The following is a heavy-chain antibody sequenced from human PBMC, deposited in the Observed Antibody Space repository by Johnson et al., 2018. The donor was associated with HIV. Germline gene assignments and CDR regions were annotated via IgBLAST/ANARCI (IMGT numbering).Heavy chain of an antibody. Sequence: QEQLEESGGGLVKPGGSLRLSCAASGFTFSDYYMSWIRQAPGKGLEWVSYISSSGSTIYYADSVKGRFTISRDNAKNSLYLQMNSLRAEDTAVYYCARDARYYYDSRGDAFDIWGQGTMVTVSS. J-gene: IGHJ3*02. CDR2: ISSSGSTI. V-gene: IGHV3-11*04. D-gene: IGHD3-22*01. CDR3: ARDARYYYDSRGDAFDI. CDR1: GFTFSDYY.